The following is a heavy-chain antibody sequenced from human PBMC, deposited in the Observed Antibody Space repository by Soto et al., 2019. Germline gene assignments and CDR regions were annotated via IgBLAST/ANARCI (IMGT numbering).Heavy chain of an antibody. Sequence: GGSLRLSCAASGFTFSSYSMNWVRQAPGKGLEWVSYISSSSSTIYYADSVKGRFTISRDNAKNPLYLQMNSLRAEDTAVYYCARIRITFGGVIALFDYWGQGTLVTVSS. J-gene: IGHJ4*02. D-gene: IGHD3-16*02. CDR3: ARIRITFGGVIALFDY. CDR2: ISSSSSTI. CDR1: GFTFSSYS. V-gene: IGHV3-48*01.